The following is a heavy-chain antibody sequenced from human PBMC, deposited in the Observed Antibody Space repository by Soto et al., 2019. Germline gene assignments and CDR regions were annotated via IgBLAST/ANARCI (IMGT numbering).Heavy chain of an antibody. V-gene: IGHV1-3*01. CDR2: IRPDNGDT. J-gene: IGHJ5*02. D-gene: IGHD3-16*01. CDR3: AKEGGP. Sequence: QVKIVQSGAEVRKTGASVKVSCKTSGYNFMTYAIHWLRQAPGQRPEWMGWIRPDNGDTKYSEKLQGRVTMTRDTSATTVYMELSGLISEDTAVYFCAKEGGPWGQGTQVTVSS. CDR1: GYNFMTYA.